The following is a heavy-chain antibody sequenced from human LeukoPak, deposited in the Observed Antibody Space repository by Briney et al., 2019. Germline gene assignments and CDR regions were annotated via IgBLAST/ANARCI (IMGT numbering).Heavy chain of an antibody. V-gene: IGHV1-69*04. J-gene: IGHJ4*02. CDR2: IIPILGIA. CDR3: ARMLAGGASSSWEGRYFDY. CDR1: GGTFSSYA. Sequence: ASVKVSCKASGGTFSSYAISWVRQAPGQGLEWMGRIIPILGIANYAQKFQGRVTITADKSTSTAYMELSSLRSEDTAVYYCARMLAGGASSSWEGRYFDYWGQGTLVTVSS. D-gene: IGHD6-13*01.